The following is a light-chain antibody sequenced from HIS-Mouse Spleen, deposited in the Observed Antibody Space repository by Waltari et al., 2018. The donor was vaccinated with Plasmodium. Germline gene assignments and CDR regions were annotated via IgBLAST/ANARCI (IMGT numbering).Light chain of an antibody. CDR3: YSTDSSGNHRV. CDR1: ALPNKY. J-gene: IGLJ3*02. Sequence: SSELTQPPSVSVSPGPTARTTCSGAALPNKYAYWYQQKSGQAPGLVIYEDSKRPSGIPERFAGSSSGTMATLTISGAQVEDEADYYCYSTDSSGNHRVFGGGTKLTVL. V-gene: IGLV3-10*01. CDR2: EDS.